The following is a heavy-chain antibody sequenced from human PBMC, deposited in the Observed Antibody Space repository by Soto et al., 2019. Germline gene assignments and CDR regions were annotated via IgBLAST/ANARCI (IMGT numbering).Heavy chain of an antibody. CDR2: ISGSGGST. D-gene: IGHD5-18*01. J-gene: IGHJ4*02. CDR3: AKDSGWYRVDTAMVETDPYDY. V-gene: IGHV3-23*01. CDR1: GFTFSDYY. Sequence: PGGSLRLSCAASGFTFSDYYMSWIRQAPGKGLEWVSAISGSGGSTYYADSVKGRFTISRDNSKNTLYLQMNSLRAEDTAVYYCAKDSGWYRVDTAMVETDPYDYWGQGTLVTVSS.